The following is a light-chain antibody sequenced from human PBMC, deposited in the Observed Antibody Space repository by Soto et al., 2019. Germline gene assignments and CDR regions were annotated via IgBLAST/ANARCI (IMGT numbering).Light chain of an antibody. CDR2: GAS. J-gene: IGKJ3*01. CDR3: LQDGSSPPFT. CDR1: QASTGNF. Sequence: DMALTQSPGPLYLSPGELATLSCRASQASTGNFLAWYQQKPRQAPRLLMYGASTRATGSQDRFSGGVSETECTLTVSRLEPEDFAVYYCLQDGSSPPFTFGPGTKVDI. V-gene: IGKV3-20*01.